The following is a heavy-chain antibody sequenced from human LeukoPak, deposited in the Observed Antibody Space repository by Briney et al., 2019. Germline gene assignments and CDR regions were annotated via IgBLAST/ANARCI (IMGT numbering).Heavy chain of an antibody. D-gene: IGHD3-22*01. CDR3: AHVDSSGYYLLFDY. CDR2: IYWDHDK. Sequence: VSGPTLVKPTQPLTLTCTFSGFSLTTSGVGGGWVRQPPGKALEWLALIYWDHDKRYSPSLKSRHTITKDSSKNQVVLTMTNMDPVHTATYYCAHVDSSGYYLLFDYWGQGTLVTVSS. CDR1: GFSLTTSGVG. J-gene: IGHJ4*02. V-gene: IGHV2-5*02.